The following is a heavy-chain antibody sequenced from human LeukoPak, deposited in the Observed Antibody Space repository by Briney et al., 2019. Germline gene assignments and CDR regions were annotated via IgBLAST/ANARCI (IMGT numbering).Heavy chain of an antibody. Sequence: SETLSLTCAVSGGSISSSNWWSWVRQPPGKGLEWIGEIYYSGNTNYNPSLKSRVTISIDNSKNHFSLNLTSVTAPDTAVYYCARDLGGAGSLDSWGQGTLVTVSS. CDR1: GGSISSSNW. J-gene: IGHJ4*02. V-gene: IGHV4-4*02. CDR3: ARDLGGAGSLDS. CDR2: IYYSGNT. D-gene: IGHD6-19*01.